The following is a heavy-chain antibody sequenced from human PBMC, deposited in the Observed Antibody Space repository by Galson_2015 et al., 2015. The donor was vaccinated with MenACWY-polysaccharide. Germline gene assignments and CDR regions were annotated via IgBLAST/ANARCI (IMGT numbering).Heavy chain of an antibody. CDR1: GLRFSGSG. CDR3: AREGSRIVFHAFDT. CDR2: IQYDGTNK. J-gene: IGHJ3*02. Sequence: SLRLSCAASGLRFSGSGMHWVRQAPGKGLEWVAVIQYDGTNKVYADSVKGRFTISRDNSKNPLYLEMNSLRAEDTAVYYCAREGSRIVFHAFDTWGQGTMVTVSS. V-gene: IGHV3-33*01. D-gene: IGHD6-13*01.